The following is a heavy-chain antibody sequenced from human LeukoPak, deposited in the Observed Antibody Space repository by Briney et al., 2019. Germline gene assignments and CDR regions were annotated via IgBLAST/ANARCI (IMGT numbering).Heavy chain of an antibody. J-gene: IGHJ6*03. CDR2: ISGSGVST. D-gene: IGHD3-3*01. Sequence: GGSLRLSCAASGFTFSTYWMTWVRQAPGKGLEWVSAISGSGVSTYYADSVKGRFTISRDNSKNMLYLQMNSLRAEDTAVYYCAKDSNQYYDFWSGDYYYMDVWGKGTTVTVSS. CDR3: AKDSNQYYDFWSGDYYYMDV. V-gene: IGHV3-23*01. CDR1: GFTFSTYW.